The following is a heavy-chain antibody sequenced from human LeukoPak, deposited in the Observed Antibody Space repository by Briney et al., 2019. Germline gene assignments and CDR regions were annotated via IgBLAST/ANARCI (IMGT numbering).Heavy chain of an antibody. Sequence: QAGGSLRLSCAASGFTFSSYEMNWVRQAPGKGLEWVSYISFTGSSVYYADSVKGRFTISRDNAKNSLYLQMNSLRAEDTAVYYCARSPGATWSFDYWGQGTLVAVSS. J-gene: IGHJ4*02. CDR1: GFTFSSYE. CDR3: ARSPGATWSFDY. V-gene: IGHV3-48*03. CDR2: ISFTGSSV. D-gene: IGHD1-1*01.